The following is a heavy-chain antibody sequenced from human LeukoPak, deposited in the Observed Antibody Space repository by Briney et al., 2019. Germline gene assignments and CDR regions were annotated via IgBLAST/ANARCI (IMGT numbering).Heavy chain of an antibody. V-gene: IGHV1-69*05. J-gene: IGHJ5*02. CDR1: GGTFSSYA. CDR3: ATVVGDPAAGTFGWFDP. D-gene: IGHD6-13*01. CDR2: IIPIFGTA. Sequence: ASVKVSCKASGGTFSSYAISWVRQAPGQGLEWMGGIIPIFGTANHAQKFQGRVTITTDESTSTAYMELSSLRSEDTAVYYCATVVGDPAAGTFGWFDPWGQGTLVTVSS.